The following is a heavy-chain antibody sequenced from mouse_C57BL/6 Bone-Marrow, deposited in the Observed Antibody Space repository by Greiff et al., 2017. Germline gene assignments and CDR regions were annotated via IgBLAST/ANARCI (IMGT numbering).Heavy chain of an antibody. CDR2: SRNKANDYKS. D-gene: IGHD2-3*01. CDR1: GFTFSDFY. Sequence: EVKLVESGGGLVQSGRSLRLSCATSGFTFSDFYMEWVRQAPGKGLEWIAASRNKANDYKSEYSAPVKGRFIVSRDTSQSILYLQMNALRAEDTAIYYCASDGWDWYFDVWGTGTTVTVSA. J-gene: IGHJ1*03. CDR3: ASDGWDWYFDV. V-gene: IGHV7-1*01.